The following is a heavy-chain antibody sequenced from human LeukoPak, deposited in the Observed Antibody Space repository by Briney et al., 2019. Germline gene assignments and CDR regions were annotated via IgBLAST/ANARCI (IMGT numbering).Heavy chain of an antibody. CDR1: GYTFTGYY. Sequence: ASVKVSCKASGYTFTGYYMNWVRQAPGQGLEWMGWINPNSGGTNYAQKFRGRVTMTRDTSISTAYMELSRLRSDDTAVYYCARDVVVVPAAISHDAFDIWGQGTMVTVSS. J-gene: IGHJ3*02. CDR3: ARDVVVVPAAISHDAFDI. CDR2: INPNSGGT. V-gene: IGHV1-2*02. D-gene: IGHD2-2*01.